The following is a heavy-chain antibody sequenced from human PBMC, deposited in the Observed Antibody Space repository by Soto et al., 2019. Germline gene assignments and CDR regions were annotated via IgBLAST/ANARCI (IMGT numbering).Heavy chain of an antibody. CDR1: GYTFTSYG. Sequence: GASVKVSCKASGYTFTSYGISWVRQAPGQGLEWMGWISAYNGNTNYAQKLQGRVTMTTDTSTSTAYMELRSLRSDDTAVYYCARDDGYDFWSAYYTEWGQGTLVTVSS. J-gene: IGHJ4*02. CDR3: ARDDGYDFWSAYYTE. D-gene: IGHD3-3*01. V-gene: IGHV1-18*01. CDR2: ISAYNGNT.